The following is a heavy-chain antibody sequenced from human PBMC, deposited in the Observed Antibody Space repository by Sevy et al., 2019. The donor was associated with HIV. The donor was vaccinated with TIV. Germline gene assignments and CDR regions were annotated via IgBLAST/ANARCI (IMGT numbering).Heavy chain of an antibody. CDR1: GDTFNTYS. Sequence: ASVKVSCKASGDTFNTYSITWVRQAPGQGLEWMGGIIPIFRKADYQQNFQGRVTVTADKSTSTVYLYLGSLRYDDTAVYYCAVREAAAGPDYWGQGTLVTVSS. CDR2: IIPIFRKA. J-gene: IGHJ4*02. CDR3: AVREAAAGPDY. V-gene: IGHV1-69*06. D-gene: IGHD6-13*01.